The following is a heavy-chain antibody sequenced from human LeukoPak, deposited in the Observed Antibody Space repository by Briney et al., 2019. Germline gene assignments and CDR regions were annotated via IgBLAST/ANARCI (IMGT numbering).Heavy chain of an antibody. Sequence: SGGSLRLSCAASGFTFSDYYMSWLRQAPGKGLEWVSYISSSGSTIYYADSVKSRFTISRDNAKNSLYLQMNSLRAEDTAVYYCARDFGGYCSGGSCYSGWSDYWGQGTLVTVSS. CDR1: GFTFSDYY. V-gene: IGHV3-11*04. J-gene: IGHJ4*02. D-gene: IGHD2-15*01. CDR3: ARDFGGYCSGGSCYSGWSDY. CDR2: ISSSGSTI.